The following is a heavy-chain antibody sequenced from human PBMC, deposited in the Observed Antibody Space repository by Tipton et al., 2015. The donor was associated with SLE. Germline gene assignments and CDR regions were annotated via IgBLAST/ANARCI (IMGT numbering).Heavy chain of an antibody. Sequence: TLSLTCAVYGGSFSGYYWSWIRQPPGKGLEWIGYIYYSGSTNYNPSLKSRVTISVDTSKNQFSLKLSSVTAADTAVYDCARGLDRNHYDILTGSRYFDYWGQGTLVTVSS. V-gene: IGHV4-59*12. CDR3: ARGLDRNHYDILTGSRYFDY. CDR2: IYYSGST. CDR1: GGSFSGYY. J-gene: IGHJ4*02. D-gene: IGHD3-9*01.